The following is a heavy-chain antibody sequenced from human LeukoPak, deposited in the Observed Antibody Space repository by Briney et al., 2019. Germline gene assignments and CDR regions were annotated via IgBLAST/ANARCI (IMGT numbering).Heavy chain of an antibody. D-gene: IGHD1-14*01. CDR3: AREGGTGAFDI. CDR1: GGSISSHS. J-gene: IGHJ3*02. Sequence: SETLSLTCTVSGGSISSHSWNWIRQPPGKGLEWIAYIYDSGSTNYNPALKSRVTISVDTSKNQFSLKLSSVTAADTAVYYCAREGGTGAFDIWGQRTMVTVSP. CDR2: IYDSGST. V-gene: IGHV4-59*11.